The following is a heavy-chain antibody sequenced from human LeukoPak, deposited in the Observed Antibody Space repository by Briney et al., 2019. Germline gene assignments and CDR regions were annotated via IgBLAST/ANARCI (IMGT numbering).Heavy chain of an antibody. D-gene: IGHD3-22*01. CDR2: ISYDGSNK. J-gene: IGHJ5*02. CDR1: GFTFSSYA. V-gene: IGHV3-30-3*01. CDR3: ARDSSLDSSGYYHNWFDP. Sequence: GRSLRLSCAASGFTFSSYAMHWVRQAPGKGLEWVAVISYDGSNKYYADSVKGRFTISRDNSKNTLYLQMNSLRAEDTAVYYCARDSSLDSSGYYHNWFDPWGQGTLVTVSS.